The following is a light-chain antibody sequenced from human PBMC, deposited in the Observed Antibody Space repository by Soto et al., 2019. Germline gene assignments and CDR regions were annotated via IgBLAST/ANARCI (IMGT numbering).Light chain of an antibody. V-gene: IGKV1-5*01. J-gene: IGKJ4*01. Sequence: DVQMTQFPSTPSASLGDRVPIPFRASQSINNLLAWYQQKPGKAPKFLIYDVSTLESGVPSRFSGSGSGTEFTLTISSLQPEDFATYYCQKYDSYPLTFGGGTKVDIK. CDR1: QSINNL. CDR2: DVS. CDR3: QKYDSYPLT.